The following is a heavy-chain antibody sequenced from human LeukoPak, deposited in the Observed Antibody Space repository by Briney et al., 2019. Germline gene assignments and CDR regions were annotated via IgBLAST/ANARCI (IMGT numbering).Heavy chain of an antibody. CDR3: AKDNLYYYDSSGSPSDY. V-gene: IGHV3-23*01. J-gene: IGHJ4*02. Sequence: GGSLRLSCAASGFTFSSYAMIWVPQAPGKGLEWVSAISGSGGSTYYADSVKGRFTISRDNSKNTLYLQMNSLRAEDTAVYYCAKDNLYYYDSSGSPSDYWGQGTLVTVSS. CDR1: GFTFSSYA. CDR2: ISGSGGST. D-gene: IGHD3-22*01.